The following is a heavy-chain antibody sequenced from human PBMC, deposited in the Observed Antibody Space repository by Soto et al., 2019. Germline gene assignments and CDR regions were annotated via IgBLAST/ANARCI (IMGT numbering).Heavy chain of an antibody. V-gene: IGHV1-69*05. D-gene: IGHD5-12*01. CDR3: ARDKDRLQLGGNYYYILDV. CDR2: IMPIFGTP. CDR1: GGTFSNSA. Sequence: QVQLEQSGAEVKKPGSSVKVSCKASGGTFSNSAISWVRQAPGQGLEWMGGIMPIFGTPDYAQKFQGRVTXTXDXXTNTAYMELSGLRSDDTAVYYCARDKDRLQLGGNYYYILDVWGQGTTVTVSS. J-gene: IGHJ6*02.